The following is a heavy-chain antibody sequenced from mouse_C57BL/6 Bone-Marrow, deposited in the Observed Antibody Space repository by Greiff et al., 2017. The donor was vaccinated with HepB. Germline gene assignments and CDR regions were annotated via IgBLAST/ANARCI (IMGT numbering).Heavy chain of an antibody. CDR2: INPNNGGT. V-gene: IGHV1-26*01. CDR1: GYTFTDYY. Sequence: EVQLQQSGPELVKPGASVKISCKASGYTFTDYYMNWVKQSHGKSLEWIGDINPNNGGTSYNQKFKGKATLTVDKSSSTAYMELRSLTSDDSAVYYCARSIYGKNFDYWGQGTTLTVSS. D-gene: IGHD1-1*01. CDR3: ARSIYGKNFDY. J-gene: IGHJ2*01.